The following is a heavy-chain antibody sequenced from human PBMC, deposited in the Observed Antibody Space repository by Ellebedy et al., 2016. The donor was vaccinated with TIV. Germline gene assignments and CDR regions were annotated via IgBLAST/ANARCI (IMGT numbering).Heavy chain of an antibody. D-gene: IGHD5-12*01. Sequence: GESLKISCKGSGYSFTNYWIGWVRQMPGKGLEWMGIIYPDDTDTRYSLSFQGQVTISVDKSIGTAYVQWRSLKVTDTAMYYCSRRPRYCSYNSCYHVDCFDSWGQGTLVTVSS. V-gene: IGHV5-51*01. CDR2: IYPDDTDT. CDR1: GYSFTNYW. CDR3: SRRPRYCSYNSCYHVDCFDS. J-gene: IGHJ5*01.